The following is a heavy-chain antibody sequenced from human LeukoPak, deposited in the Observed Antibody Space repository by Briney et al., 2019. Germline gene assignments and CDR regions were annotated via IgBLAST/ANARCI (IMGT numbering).Heavy chain of an antibody. CDR1: GFTFSSYA. CDR2: ISGRGGST. D-gene: IGHD3-10*01. V-gene: IGHV3-23*01. Sequence: GGSLRLSCAASGFTFSSYAMSWVRQAPGKGLEWVSAISGRGGSTYYADSVKGRFTSSRDNSKNTLYLQMNSLRAEDTAVYYCAKDKDKPVLLSLKGYFDYWGQGTLVTVSS. J-gene: IGHJ4*02. CDR3: AKDKDKPVLLSLKGYFDY.